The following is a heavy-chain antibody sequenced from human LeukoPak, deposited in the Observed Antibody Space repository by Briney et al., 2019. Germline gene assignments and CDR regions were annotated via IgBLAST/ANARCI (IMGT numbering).Heavy chain of an antibody. V-gene: IGHV4-59*01. CDR2: IYYSGST. Sequence: PSETLSLTCTVSGGSISSYYWSWVRQPPGKGLEWIGHIYYSGSTNYNPSLKSRVTISVDTSKNQFSLKLSSVTAADTAVYYCARAKVAARPGWFDPWGQGTLVTVSS. CDR1: GGSISSYY. J-gene: IGHJ5*02. D-gene: IGHD6-6*01. CDR3: ARAKVAARPGWFDP.